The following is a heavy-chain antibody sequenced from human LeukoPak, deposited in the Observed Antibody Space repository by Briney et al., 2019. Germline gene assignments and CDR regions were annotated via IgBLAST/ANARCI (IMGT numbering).Heavy chain of an antibody. Sequence: ASVKVSCKASGYTFTSYGISWVRQAPGQGLEWMGWISAYNGNTNYAQKLQGRVTMTTDTSTSTAYMELRSLRSDDTAVYYCARDRVLWFGEENWYFDLWGRGTLVTVSS. V-gene: IGHV1-18*01. CDR3: ARDRVLWFGEENWYFDL. CDR2: ISAYNGNT. CDR1: GYTFTSYG. D-gene: IGHD3-10*01. J-gene: IGHJ2*01.